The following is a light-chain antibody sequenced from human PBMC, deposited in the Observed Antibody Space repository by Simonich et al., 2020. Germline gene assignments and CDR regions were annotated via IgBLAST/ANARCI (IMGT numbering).Light chain of an antibody. CDR2: WAA. CDR1: QSVLYSSNNTNY. J-gene: IGKJ1*01. V-gene: IGKV4-1*01. CDR3: QQYYSTPRT. Sequence: DIVMTQSPDSLAVSLGERATINCKSSQSVLYSSNNTNYLAWYQQKPGNPPKLLIYWAATRESGVPDRFSGSGSGKDFTLTISSLQAEDVAVYYCQQYYSTPRTFGQGTKVEIK.